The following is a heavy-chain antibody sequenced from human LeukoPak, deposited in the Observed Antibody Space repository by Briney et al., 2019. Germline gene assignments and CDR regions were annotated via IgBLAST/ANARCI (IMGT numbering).Heavy chain of an antibody. Sequence: PSETLSLTCTVSGGSISSGSYYWRWIRQPGGKGLEWIERMYTSGSTNYNHSLKSRVTKSVDTSKNQFSLKLSSVTAADTAVYYCARDYCSSTSCYTRRWYHYYYMDVWGKGTTVTVSS. CDR3: ARDYCSSTSCYTRRWYHYYYMDV. V-gene: IGHV4-61*02. J-gene: IGHJ6*03. CDR1: GGSISSGSYY. D-gene: IGHD2-2*02. CDR2: MYTSGST.